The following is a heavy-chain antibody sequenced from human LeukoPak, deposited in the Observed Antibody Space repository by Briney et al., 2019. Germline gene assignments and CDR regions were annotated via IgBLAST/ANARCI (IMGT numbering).Heavy chain of an antibody. CDR1: GFTFSSYG. D-gene: IGHD3-22*01. Sequence: PGGSLRLSCAASGFTFSSYGMHWVRQAPGKGLEWVAVISYDGSNKYYADSVKGRFTISRDNSKNTLYLQMNSLRAEDTAVYYCARGYDSSGYYYPLFDYWGQGTLVTVSS. J-gene: IGHJ4*02. CDR2: ISYDGSNK. CDR3: ARGYDSSGYYYPLFDY. V-gene: IGHV3-30*03.